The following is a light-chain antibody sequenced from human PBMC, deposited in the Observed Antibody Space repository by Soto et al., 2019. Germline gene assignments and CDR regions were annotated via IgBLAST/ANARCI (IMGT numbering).Light chain of an antibody. CDR1: QSVSSNY. J-gene: IGKJ1*01. CDR3: KQYGSSPWT. V-gene: IGKV3-20*01. Sequence: EIVLTQSPGTLSLSPGERATLSCRASQSVSSNYLAWYQHKPGQAPRLLIYDANNRATGIQARFSGSGSGTDFTLTIRSLEPEDFAVYYCKQYGSSPWTFGQGTKVDIK. CDR2: DAN.